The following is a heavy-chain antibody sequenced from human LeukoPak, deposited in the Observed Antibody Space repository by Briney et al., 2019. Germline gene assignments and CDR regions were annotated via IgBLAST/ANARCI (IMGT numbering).Heavy chain of an antibody. J-gene: IGHJ6*02. CDR3: AEGYCSGGSCYDPNYYYGMDV. D-gene: IGHD2-15*01. CDR1: GGTFRSYT. V-gene: IGHV1-69*02. CDR2: INPNLGIA. Sequence: SVTVSCKASGGTFRSYTISWVRQAPGQGLDWMGRINPNLGIAHYPQKFQGRVTITADKSTSTVYMELGSLRSEDSVVYYCAEGYCSGGSCYDPNYYYGMDVWGQGTRVTVSS.